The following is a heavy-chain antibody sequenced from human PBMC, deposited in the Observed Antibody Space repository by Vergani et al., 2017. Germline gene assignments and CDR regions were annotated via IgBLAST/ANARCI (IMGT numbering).Heavy chain of an antibody. D-gene: IGHD3/OR15-3a*01. CDR3: ARGVLDSKYRHNWFDP. J-gene: IGHJ5*02. CDR2: MNPKSGNT. CDR1: GYNFTSFD. Sequence: QEQLVQSGAEVRKPGDSVKVSCKASGYNFTSFDINWVRLATGQGLEWMGWMNPKSGNTAYAAKFQGRITMTRDSSTDTAYMEMKSLRSEDTAIYFCARGVLDSKYRHNWFDPWGQGTVVTVSS. V-gene: IGHV1-8*01.